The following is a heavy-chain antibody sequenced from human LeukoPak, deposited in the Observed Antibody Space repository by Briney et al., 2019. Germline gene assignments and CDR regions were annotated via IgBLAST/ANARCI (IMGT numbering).Heavy chain of an antibody. V-gene: IGHV3-23*01. J-gene: IGHJ4*02. D-gene: IGHD4-17*01. Sequence: PGGSLRLSCAASGFTFSSYAMSWVRQAPGKGLEWVSTVSGSGGSTDYADSVKGRFTISRDNSKNTLYLQMNSLRAEDTAVYYCATPPTVTRNYWGQGTLVTVSS. CDR3: ATPPTVTRNY. CDR2: VSGSGGST. CDR1: GFTFSSYA.